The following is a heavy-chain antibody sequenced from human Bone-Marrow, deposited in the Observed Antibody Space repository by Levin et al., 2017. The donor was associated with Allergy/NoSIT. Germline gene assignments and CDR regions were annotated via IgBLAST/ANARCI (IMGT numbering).Heavy chain of an antibody. V-gene: IGHV3-30*18. D-gene: IGHD3-16*01. Sequence: SCAVPGITFRDFGYHWVRRAPGKGLEWLTLSSNDGNNQFYADSVKGRLTVSRDNSKNTVILQMNALRPDDSAVYYCAKGGSFDSWGQGTLVTVSS. J-gene: IGHJ4*02. CDR1: GITFRDFG. CDR3: AKGGSFDS. CDR2: SSNDGNNQ.